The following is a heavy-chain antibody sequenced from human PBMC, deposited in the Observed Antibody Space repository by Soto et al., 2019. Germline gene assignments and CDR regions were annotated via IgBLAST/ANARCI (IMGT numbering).Heavy chain of an antibody. CDR2: TYYRSKWYS. D-gene: IGHD2-8*01. CDR1: GDSVSGNSVT. CDR3: VRLIGNSWLDS. J-gene: IGHJ5*01. Sequence: PSQTLSLTCAISGDSVSGNSVTWNWIRQSPSRGLEWLGRTYYRSKWYSDYAVSVKSRVTINPDTSKNKFSLQLNSVTPEDTAVYYCVRLIGNSWLDSWGQGTLVTVSS. V-gene: IGHV6-1*01.